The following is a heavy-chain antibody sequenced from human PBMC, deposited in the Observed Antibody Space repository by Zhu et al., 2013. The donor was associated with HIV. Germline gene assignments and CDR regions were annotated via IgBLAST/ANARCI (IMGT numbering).Heavy chain of an antibody. D-gene: IGHD4-17*01. CDR1: GYTFTSYD. CDR2: MNPNSGNT. J-gene: IGHJ6*02. CDR3: ARSRAKVTRYYYYGMDV. Sequence: QVQLVQSGAEVKKPGASVKVSCKASGYTFTSYDINWVRQATGQGLEWMGWMNPNSGNTGYAQKFQGRVTMTRNTSISTAYMELSSLRSEDTAVYYCARSRAKVTRYYYYGMDVWGQGTTVTVSS. V-gene: IGHV1-8*01.